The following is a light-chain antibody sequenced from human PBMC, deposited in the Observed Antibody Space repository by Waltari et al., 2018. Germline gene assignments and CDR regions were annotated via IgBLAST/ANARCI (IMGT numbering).Light chain of an antibody. J-gene: IGKJ1*01. V-gene: IGKV1-39*01. CDR3: QQSYSTPRT. CDR1: QSISSY. CDR2: AAS. Sequence: DIQMTQSPSSLSASVGDRGTNTCRASQSISSYVNWYQQKPGKAPKLLFYAASSLQSGVPSRFSGSGSGTDFTLTISSLQPEDFATYYCQQSYSTPRTFGQGTKVEIK.